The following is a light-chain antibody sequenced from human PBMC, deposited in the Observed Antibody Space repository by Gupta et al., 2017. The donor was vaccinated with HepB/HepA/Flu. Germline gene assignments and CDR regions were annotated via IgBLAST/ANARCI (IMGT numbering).Light chain of an antibody. V-gene: IGLV1-51*02. CDR1: SSNIGNNY. Sequence: QSVLTQPASVSAAAGQKVTISCSGSSSNIGNNYVSWYQQLPGTAPKLLIYYNNKRPSGIPDRFAGSKSGNSATLTINGLQTGDEAEYYCGIWDSSISVVVFGGGTKLTVL. J-gene: IGLJ2*01. CDR2: YNN. CDR3: GIWDSSISVVV.